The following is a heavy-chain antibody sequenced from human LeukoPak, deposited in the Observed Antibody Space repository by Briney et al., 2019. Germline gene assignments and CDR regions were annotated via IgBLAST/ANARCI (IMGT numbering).Heavy chain of an antibody. CDR3: GRSKTTVVINWFDP. V-gene: IGHV6-1*01. CDR2: TYYRSKWYN. Sequence: SQTLSLTCAISGDSVSSNSAAWNWISQSPSRGLEWLGRTYYRSKWYNDYAVSVKSRITIMPDTSKIQFSLQLNSVTPEDTAVYYCGRSKTTVVINWFDPWGQGTLVTVSS. CDR1: GDSVSSNSAA. D-gene: IGHD4-23*01. J-gene: IGHJ5*02.